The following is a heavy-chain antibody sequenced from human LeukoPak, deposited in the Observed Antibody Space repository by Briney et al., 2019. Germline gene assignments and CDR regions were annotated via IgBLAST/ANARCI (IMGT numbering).Heavy chain of an antibody. D-gene: IGHD1-26*01. Sequence: ASVKVSCKASGYTFTSYYMHWVRQAPGQGLEWMGVINPSGGSTSYAQKFQGRVTMTRDMSTSTVYMELSSLRSEDTAVYYCARVSHSGSYFRGPDYWGQGTLVTVSS. CDR3: ARVSHSGSYFRGPDY. CDR1: GYTFTSYY. CDR2: INPSGGST. V-gene: IGHV1-46*01. J-gene: IGHJ4*02.